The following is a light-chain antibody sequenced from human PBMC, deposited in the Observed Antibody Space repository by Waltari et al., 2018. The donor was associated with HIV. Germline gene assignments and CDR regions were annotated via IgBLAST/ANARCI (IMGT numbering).Light chain of an antibody. V-gene: IGLV1-44*01. CDR2: MNN. CDR1: TSNIATND. Sequence: HSVLTHPPSASGTPGQTVIISCSGNTSNIATNDVPWYQHFPGSAPKLLIYMNNYRPSGVPDRFAGSRSGTSASLTISGLQIEDEAQYYCATWDDSLNGVFGAGTRLTVL. CDR3: ATWDDSLNGV. J-gene: IGLJ3*02.